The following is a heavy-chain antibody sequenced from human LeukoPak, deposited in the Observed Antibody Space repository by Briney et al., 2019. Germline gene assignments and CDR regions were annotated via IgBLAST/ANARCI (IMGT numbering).Heavy chain of an antibody. Sequence: GGSLRLSCAASGFTFNRAWMTWVRQAPGKGLEWVGRIRSNSDGGTIDYAAPVKGRFTLSRDDSKTTLYLQMNSLQTEDTAVYYCATDFYDSTWGQGTLVTVSS. D-gene: IGHD3-22*01. CDR1: GFTFNRAW. V-gene: IGHV3-15*01. CDR3: ATDFYDST. J-gene: IGHJ5*02. CDR2: IRSNSDGGTI.